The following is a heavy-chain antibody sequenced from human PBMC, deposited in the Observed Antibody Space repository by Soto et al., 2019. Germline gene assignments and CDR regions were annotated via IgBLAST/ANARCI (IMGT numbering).Heavy chain of an antibody. D-gene: IGHD3-10*01. CDR1: GGSISSSSYY. CDR2: IYYSGST. J-gene: IGHJ3*02. CDR3: ARLGFSPTYYYGSGSYYKVGAFDI. V-gene: IGHV4-39*01. Sequence: SETPSLTCTVSGGSISSSSYYWGWIRQPPGKGLEWIGSIYYSGSTYYNPSLKSRVTISVDTSKNQFSLKLSSVTAADTAVYYCARLGFSPTYYYGSGSYYKVGAFDIWGQGTMVTVSS.